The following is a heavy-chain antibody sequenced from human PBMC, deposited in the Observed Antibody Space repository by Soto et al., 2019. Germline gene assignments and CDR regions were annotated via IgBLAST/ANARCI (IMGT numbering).Heavy chain of an antibody. V-gene: IGHV4-59*01. Sequence: SETLSLTCTVSGGSISSYYWSWIRQPPGKGLEWIGYIYYSGSTNYNPFLKSRVTISVDTSKNQFSLKLSSVTAADTAVYYCARRDVAGNNFDHWGQGTLVTVSS. CDR1: GGSISSYY. D-gene: IGHD6-19*01. CDR3: ARRDVAGNNFDH. J-gene: IGHJ4*02. CDR2: IYYSGST.